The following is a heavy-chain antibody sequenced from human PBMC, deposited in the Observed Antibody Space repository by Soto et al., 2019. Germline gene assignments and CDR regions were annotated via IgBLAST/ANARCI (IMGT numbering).Heavy chain of an antibody. Sequence: ASVKVSCKASGYTFTSYAMHWVRQAPGQRLEWMGWINVGNGDTEYSQSFQGRVTITRDTSASVAYMEMRSLRSEDTAVYYCTRHYYGSGTYYNSPFDYWGQGTLVTVSS. CDR3: TRHYYGSGTYYNSPFDY. D-gene: IGHD3-10*01. V-gene: IGHV1-3*01. CDR2: INVGNGDT. CDR1: GYTFTSYA. J-gene: IGHJ4*02.